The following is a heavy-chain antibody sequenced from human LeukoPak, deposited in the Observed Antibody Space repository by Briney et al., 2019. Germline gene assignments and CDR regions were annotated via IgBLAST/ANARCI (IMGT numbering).Heavy chain of an antibody. J-gene: IGHJ6*03. D-gene: IGHD6-13*01. CDR1: GGSISSYY. CDR2: IYTSGST. CDR3: ARDRQQLVPWYYYYMDV. Sequence: PSQTLSLTCTVSGGSISSYYWSWIPQPASHELKWIRRIYTSGSTNYNPSLKSRVTMSVDTSKNQFSLKLSSVTAADTAVYYCARDRQQLVPWYYYYMDVWGKGTTVTVSS. V-gene: IGHV4-4*07.